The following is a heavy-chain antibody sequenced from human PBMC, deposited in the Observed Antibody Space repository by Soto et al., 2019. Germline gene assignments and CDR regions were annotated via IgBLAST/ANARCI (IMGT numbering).Heavy chain of an antibody. Sequence: EVQLLESGGGLVQPGGSLRLSCAASGFTFSTYAMSWVRQAPGKGLEWLSGISGSGDTTYYAESVKDRFTISRDNSENTLYLQMNSLRAEDTAVYYCVKDLWICPDACRSGDYWGQGTLVTVSS. V-gene: IGHV3-23*01. CDR2: ISGSGDTT. CDR1: GFTFSTYA. D-gene: IGHD3-3*01. CDR3: VKDLWICPDACRSGDY. J-gene: IGHJ4*02.